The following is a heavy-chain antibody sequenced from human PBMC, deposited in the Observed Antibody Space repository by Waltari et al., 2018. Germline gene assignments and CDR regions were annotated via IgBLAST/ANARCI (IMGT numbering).Heavy chain of an antibody. CDR2: IRSDESHN. J-gene: IGHJ4*02. Sequence: EVHLVESGGGLVQPGGSLTLSCAGSAFTFSDYAFHWVRQSPGKGLEWFSRIRSDESHNTYGDSLKGRFIISRDNAKNTVYLQMTSLTLDDTAMYYCGRAASGTYSPDYWGRGTLVTVSS. CDR1: AFTFSDYA. CDR3: GRAASGTYSPDY. D-gene: IGHD1-26*01. V-gene: IGHV3-74*03.